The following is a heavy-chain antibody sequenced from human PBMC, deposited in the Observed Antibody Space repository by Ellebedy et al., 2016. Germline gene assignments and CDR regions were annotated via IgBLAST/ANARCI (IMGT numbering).Heavy chain of an antibody. CDR1: GGSVSSGSYY. D-gene: IGHD4-17*01. CDR3: ARENRRTTVTTFYYGMDV. J-gene: IGHJ6*02. CDR2: IYYSGST. V-gene: IGHV4-61*01. Sequence: SETLSLXXTDSGGSVSSGSYYWSWIRQPPGKGLEWIGYIYYSGSTNYNPSLKSRVTISVDTSKNQFSLKLSSVTAADTAVYYCARENRRTTVTTFYYGMDVWGQGTTVTVSS.